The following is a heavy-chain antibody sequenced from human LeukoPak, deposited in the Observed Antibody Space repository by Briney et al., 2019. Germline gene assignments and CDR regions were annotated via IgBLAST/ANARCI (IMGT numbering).Heavy chain of an antibody. Sequence: GGSLRHSCAASGFTFSSYTMHWVRQAPGKGLEWVAVISYDGGNKYYADSVKGRFTISRDNSKNTLYLQMNSLRAQDSAVYYCARDGGYVGDYWGQGTLVTVSS. CDR1: GFTFSSYT. D-gene: IGHD5-12*01. CDR3: ARDGGYVGDY. V-gene: IGHV3-30-3*01. J-gene: IGHJ4*02. CDR2: ISYDGGNK.